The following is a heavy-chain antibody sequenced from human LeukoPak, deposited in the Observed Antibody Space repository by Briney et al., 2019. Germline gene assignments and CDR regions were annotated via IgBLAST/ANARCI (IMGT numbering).Heavy chain of an antibody. D-gene: IGHD5-24*01. V-gene: IGHV3-64*01. J-gene: IGHJ4*02. CDR1: GFTFSTYA. CDR2: ISSNGGST. Sequence: PGGSLRLSCAASGFTFSTYAMHWVRQAPGKGLEYVSAISSNGGSTYYANSVKGRFAISRDNSQNTLYLQMSSLRAEDTAVYYCVSVRDGYNHYWGQGTLVTVSS. CDR3: VSVRDGYNHY.